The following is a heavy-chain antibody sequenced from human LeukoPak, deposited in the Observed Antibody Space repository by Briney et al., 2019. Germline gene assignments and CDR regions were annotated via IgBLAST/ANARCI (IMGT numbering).Heavy chain of an antibody. Sequence: ASVKVSCKASGYTFTGYYMHWVRQAPGQGLEWMGWINPNSGGTNYAQKFQGRVTMTRDTSISTAYMELSRLRSDDTAVYYCARSRTMIVPGGDYWGQGTLVTVSS. V-gene: IGHV1-2*02. D-gene: IGHD3-22*01. CDR1: GYTFTGYY. CDR3: ARSRTMIVPGGDY. J-gene: IGHJ4*02. CDR2: INPNSGGT.